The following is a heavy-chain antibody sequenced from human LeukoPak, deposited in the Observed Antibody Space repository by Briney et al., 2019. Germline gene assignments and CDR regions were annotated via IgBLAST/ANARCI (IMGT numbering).Heavy chain of an antibody. J-gene: IGHJ4*02. D-gene: IGHD2-15*01. CDR2: ISYERRNK. CDR3: AKEYLGYCSGGSCYPLDY. CDR1: GFTFSSYG. Sequence: QPGRSPRLSCAASGFTFSSYGMHWVRQAPGKGVEWVAVISYERRNKYYADSVKGRFTISRDNSKNTLYLQMNSLRAEDTAVYYCAKEYLGYCSGGSCYPLDYWGQGTLVTVSS. V-gene: IGHV3-30*18.